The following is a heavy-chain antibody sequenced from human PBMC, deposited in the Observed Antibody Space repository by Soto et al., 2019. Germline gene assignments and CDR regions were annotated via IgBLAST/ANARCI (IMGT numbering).Heavy chain of an antibody. Sequence: EVQLLESGGGLVQPGGSLRLSCAASGFTFSNYAMTWVRQAPGKGLEWVSAISGSDGSTYYADSVKGRFTISRDKSKNTLKFQKDRPRAEDTAVDYCATPSPRTESAIYDYYGMDVWGQGTMVTVSS. CDR1: GFTFSNYA. V-gene: IGHV3-23*01. D-gene: IGHD2-2*01. CDR2: ISGSDGST. CDR3: ATPSPRTESAIYDYYGMDV. J-gene: IGHJ6*02.